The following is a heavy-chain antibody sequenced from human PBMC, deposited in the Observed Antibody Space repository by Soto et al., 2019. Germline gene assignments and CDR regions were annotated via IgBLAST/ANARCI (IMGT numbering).Heavy chain of an antibody. V-gene: IGHV3-30*18. CDR2: ISYDGSNK. J-gene: IGHJ4*02. Sequence: QVQLVESGGGVVQPGRSLRLSCAASGFTFSSYGMHWVRQAPGKGLEWVAVISYDGSNKYYADSVKGRFTISRDNSKNTLYLKRNSLRVEDTVVFYCAKDVGYGDSLLKYYFDYGGQGFLFTVSS. CDR1: GFTFSSYG. D-gene: IGHD4-17*01. CDR3: AKDVGYGDSLLKYYFDY.